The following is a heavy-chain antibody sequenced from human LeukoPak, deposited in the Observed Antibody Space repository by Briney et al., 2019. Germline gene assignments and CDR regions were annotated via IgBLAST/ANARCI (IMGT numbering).Heavy chain of an antibody. CDR2: IWYDGSNK. CDR3: AKQYYYDSSGYFDY. J-gene: IGHJ4*02. D-gene: IGHD3-22*01. V-gene: IGHV3-33*06. CDR1: GFTFSSYG. Sequence: GGSLRLSCAASGFTFSSYGMHWVRQAPGKGLEWGAVIWYDGSNKYYADSVKGRFTISRDNSKNTLYLQMNSLRAEDTAVYYCAKQYYYDSSGYFDYWGQGTLVTVSS.